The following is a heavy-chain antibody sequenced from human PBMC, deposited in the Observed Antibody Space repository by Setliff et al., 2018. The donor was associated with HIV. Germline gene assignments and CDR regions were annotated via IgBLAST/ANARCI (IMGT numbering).Heavy chain of an antibody. CDR3: ARGLPDCSGGNCYPYRFDY. CDR2: MNPNIGKT. V-gene: IGHV1-8*02. CDR1: GGSFSNYA. D-gene: IGHD2-15*01. Sequence: ASVKVSCKASGGSFSNYAFSWVRQATGQGLEWMGWMNPNIGKTAYAQKFQGRVTMTRNTSISTAYMELSSLRSDDTAVYYCARGLPDCSGGNCYPYRFDYWGQGTLVTVSS. J-gene: IGHJ4*02.